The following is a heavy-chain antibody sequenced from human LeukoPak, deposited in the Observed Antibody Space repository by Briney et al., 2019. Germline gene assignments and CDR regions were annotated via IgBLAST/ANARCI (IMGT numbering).Heavy chain of an antibody. J-gene: IGHJ5*02. V-gene: IGHV3-48*03. CDR3: ARVMLRVRGYSP. D-gene: IGHD3-16*01. CDR1: GFTFSSYE. CDR2: ISSSGSTI. Sequence: GGSLRLSCAASGFTFSSYEMNWVRQAPGKGLECVSYISSSGSTIYYADSVKGRFTISRDNAKNSLYLQMNSLRAEDTAVYYCARVMLRVRGYSPWGQGTLVTVSS.